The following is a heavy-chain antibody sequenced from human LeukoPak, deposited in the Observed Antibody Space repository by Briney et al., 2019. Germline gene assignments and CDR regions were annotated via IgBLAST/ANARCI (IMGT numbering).Heavy chain of an antibody. CDR2: IYYSGST. D-gene: IGHD3-10*02. J-gene: IGHJ4*02. CDR3: AREGPVQVPGYYFDY. V-gene: IGHV4-31*03. CDR1: GGSISSGGYY. Sequence: TLSLTCTVSGGSISSGGYYWSWIRQHPGKGLEWIGYIYYSGSTYYNPSLKSRVTISVDTSKNQFSLKLSSVTAADTAVYYCAREGPVQVPGYYFDYWGQGTLVTVSS.